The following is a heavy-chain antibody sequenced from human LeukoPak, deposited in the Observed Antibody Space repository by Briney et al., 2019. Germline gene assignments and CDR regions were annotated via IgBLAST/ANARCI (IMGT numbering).Heavy chain of an antibody. V-gene: IGHV4-38-2*02. CDR2: IYHSGRT. CDR1: GYSITSGFY. J-gene: IGHJ3*02. CDR3: ARANYYDNSGYSRGAFDI. D-gene: IGHD3-22*01. Sequence: SETLSLTCTVSGYSITSGFYWGSIRQPPGKGLEWIGSIYHSGRTYSNPSLKSRDTISVDTSKKQFSLKVNSVTAADTALYYCARANYYDNSGYSRGAFDIWGPGTMVTVSS.